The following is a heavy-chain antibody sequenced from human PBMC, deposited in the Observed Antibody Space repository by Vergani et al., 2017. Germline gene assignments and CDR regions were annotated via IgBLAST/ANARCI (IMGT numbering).Heavy chain of an antibody. V-gene: IGHV4-61*02. D-gene: IGHD1-26*01. CDR2: IFGIGTV. CDR1: GASMSSVGYY. CDR3: ARGIRAAGYSGPDS. J-gene: IGHJ4*02. Sequence: QVKLQESGPGLVKPSQTLSLTCTVSGASMSSVGYYWTWIRQSAGKRLEGIGDIFGIGTVNYNPSFQGRVIMSVATTKNQFSLTLSSVNATDTYVYYCARGIRAAGYSGPDSWGQGTRVTVSS.